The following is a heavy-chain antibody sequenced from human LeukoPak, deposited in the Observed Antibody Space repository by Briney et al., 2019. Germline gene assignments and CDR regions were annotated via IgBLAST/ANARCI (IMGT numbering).Heavy chain of an antibody. Sequence: GGSLRLSCAVSGITLSNYGMSWVRQAPGKGLEWVAGMSDSGGRTNYADSVKGRFTISRDNSKNTLYLQMNSLRAEDTAVYYCVTFDYWGQGTLVTVSS. CDR3: VTFDY. CDR2: MSDSGGRT. J-gene: IGHJ4*02. CDR1: GITLSNYG. V-gene: IGHV3-23*01.